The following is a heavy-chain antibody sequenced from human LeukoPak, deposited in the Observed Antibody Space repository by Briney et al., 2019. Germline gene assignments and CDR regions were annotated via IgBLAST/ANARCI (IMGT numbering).Heavy chain of an antibody. D-gene: IGHD6-13*01. CDR2: IRGSGGST. CDR1: GFTFSSYA. Sequence: GGSLRLSCAASGFTFSSYAMSWVRQAPGKGLEWVSAIRGSGGSTYYADSVKGRFTISRDNSKNTLSLQMNILRAEDTAVYYCAKVELGLKQQLVPPPFDYWGQGTLVTVSS. J-gene: IGHJ4*02. V-gene: IGHV3-23*01. CDR3: AKVELGLKQQLVPPPFDY.